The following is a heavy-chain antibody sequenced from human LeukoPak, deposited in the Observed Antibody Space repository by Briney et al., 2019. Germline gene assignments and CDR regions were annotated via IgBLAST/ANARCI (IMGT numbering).Heavy chain of an antibody. CDR3: ARVDGDGYNIPDY. J-gene: IGHJ4*02. D-gene: IGHD5-24*01. V-gene: IGHV4-34*01. Sequence: SETLSLTCAVYGESFSSYYWSWIRQPPGKGLEWIGEINHSGNTNYNPSLKSRVTISVDTSKNQFSLKLSSVTAADTAVYYCARVDGDGYNIPDYWGQGTLVTVSS. CDR2: INHSGNT. CDR1: GESFSSYY.